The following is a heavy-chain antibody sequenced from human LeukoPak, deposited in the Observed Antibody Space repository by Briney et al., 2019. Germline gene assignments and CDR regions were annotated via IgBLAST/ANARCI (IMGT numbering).Heavy chain of an antibody. Sequence: GGSLRLSCAASGFTFSTYWVHWVRQAPGKGLVWVSRINPDGSRTDYADSVKGRFTISRDNAKNTLHLQMNSLRAEDTAVYYCARGPSANSLSWGQGTLVTVSS. CDR3: ARGPSANSLS. CDR2: INPDGSRT. D-gene: IGHD4/OR15-4a*01. V-gene: IGHV3-74*01. CDR1: GFTFSTYW. J-gene: IGHJ5*02.